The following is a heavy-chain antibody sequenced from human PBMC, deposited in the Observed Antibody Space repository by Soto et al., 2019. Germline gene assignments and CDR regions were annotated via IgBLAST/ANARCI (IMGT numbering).Heavy chain of an antibody. V-gene: IGHV4-39*02. D-gene: IGHD2-2*01. CDR3: ARLVVVAPVANA. CDR2: IFYTGTT. Sequence: SETLSLTYSVSGGSISYNSYYWGWIRQPPGKGLEWVGGIFYTGTTYYSPSLKDRVTISVDTSKNSFSLNLTSVTAADTVVYFCARLVVVAPVANAWGQGTLVTVSS. CDR1: GGSISYNSYY. J-gene: IGHJ5*02.